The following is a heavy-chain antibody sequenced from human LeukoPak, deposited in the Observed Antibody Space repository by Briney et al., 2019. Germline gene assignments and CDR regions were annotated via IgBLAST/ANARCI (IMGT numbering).Heavy chain of an antibody. CDR2: IYTSGST. D-gene: IGHD5-18*01. CDR1: GGSISSGSYY. CDR3: ARDDSYGTYYYYYMDV. J-gene: IGHJ6*03. V-gene: IGHV4-61*02. Sequence: SETLSLTCTVSGGSISSGSYYWSWIRQPAGKGLEWIGRIYTSGSTNYNPSLKSRVTISVDTSKNQFSLKLSSVTAADTAVYYCARDDSYGTYYYYYMDVWGKGTTVTASS.